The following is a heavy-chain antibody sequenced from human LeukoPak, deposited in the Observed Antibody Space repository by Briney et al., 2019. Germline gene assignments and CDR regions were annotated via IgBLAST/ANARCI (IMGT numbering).Heavy chain of an antibody. V-gene: IGHV3-7*01. CDR3: ATWGLANDYNINY. CDR2: IKQDGSEK. D-gene: IGHD4/OR15-4a*01. CDR1: GFTFSSYW. Sequence: GGSLRLSCAASGFTFSSYWMSWVRQAPGKGLEWVANIKQDGSEKYYVDSVKGRFTISRDNAKNTLYLQMNSLRVEDTAVYYCATWGLANDYNINYWGQGILVTVSS. J-gene: IGHJ4*02.